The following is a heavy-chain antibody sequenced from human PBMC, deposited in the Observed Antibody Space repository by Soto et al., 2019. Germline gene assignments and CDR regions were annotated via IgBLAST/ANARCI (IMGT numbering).Heavy chain of an antibody. Sequence: EVQLLESGGGLVQPGGSLRLSCAGSGLVFSAFAMSWVRQSPXXXXEWVSSITGSGGATYYADSVKGRFTISRDNSKNTLYMQMYGLRAEDTAVYYCAKDRYSSGLFFDYWGQGSLVTVSS. CDR3: AKDRYSSGLFFDY. J-gene: IGHJ4*02. CDR2: ITGSGGAT. D-gene: IGHD6-19*01. CDR1: GLVFSAFA. V-gene: IGHV3-23*01.